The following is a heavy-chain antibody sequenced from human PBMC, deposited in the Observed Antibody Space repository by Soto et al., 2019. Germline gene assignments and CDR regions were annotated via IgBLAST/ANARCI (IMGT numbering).Heavy chain of an antibody. V-gene: IGHV4-61*01. Sequence: QVQLQESGPGLVKPSETLSITCTVSGGSVRSGYSYWSWIRPPPGKGLELIGYIYYGGSTNHNPSLNRRVSISVDTSTTQFSLKLNSVTAADTAVYYGARIPVDTYMISWVGPWGQGTLVTVSS. CDR1: GGSVRSGYSY. CDR2: IYYGGST. CDR3: ARIPVDTYMISWVGP. D-gene: IGHD3-16*01. J-gene: IGHJ5*02.